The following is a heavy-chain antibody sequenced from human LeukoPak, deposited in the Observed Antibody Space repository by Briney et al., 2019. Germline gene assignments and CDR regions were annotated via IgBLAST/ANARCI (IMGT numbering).Heavy chain of an antibody. D-gene: IGHD4-17*01. J-gene: IGHJ6*03. CDR1: GYTFTGYY. CDR3: ARERMTTVTTDYYYYMDV. Sequence: ASVKVSCKASGYTFTGYYMHWVRQAPGQGLEWMGRINPNSGGTNYAQKFQGRVTMTRDTSISTAYMELSRLGSDDTAVYYCARERMTTVTTDYYYYMDVWGKGTTVTVSS. CDR2: INPNSGGT. V-gene: IGHV1-2*06.